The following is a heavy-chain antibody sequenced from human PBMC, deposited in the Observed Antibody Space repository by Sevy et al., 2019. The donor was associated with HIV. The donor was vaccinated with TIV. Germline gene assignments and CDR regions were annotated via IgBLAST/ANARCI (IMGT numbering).Heavy chain of an antibody. Sequence: GGSLRLSCVASGFTFTNAWMDWVRQAPGKGLEWVGRIRSKTDSETTAYAAPVRGRFSISRDDSKNTLYLKMNSLKTEDTAEYYCATKAAIAAVGTDYWGQGTLVTVSS. CDR2: IRSKTDSETT. V-gene: IGHV3-15*07. CDR1: GFTFTNAW. J-gene: IGHJ4*02. D-gene: IGHD6-13*01. CDR3: ATKAAIAAVGTDY.